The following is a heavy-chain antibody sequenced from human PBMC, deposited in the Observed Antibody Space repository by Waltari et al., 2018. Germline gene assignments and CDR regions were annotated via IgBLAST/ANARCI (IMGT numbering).Heavy chain of an antibody. V-gene: IGHV3-30*02. J-gene: IGHJ5*02. Sequence: QVQLVESGGGVVQPGLSLRLSCAAYGFSLGTLGMHWVRQARGKGLEWVALAFFDGIKTDYADSVRGRFTISRDNSKNTLYLDINNLRVDDTGIYYCAKDAFGNTYLDHWGQGTVVTVSS. CDR1: GFSLGTLG. CDR2: AFFDGIKT. D-gene: IGHD3-10*01. CDR3: AKDAFGNTYLDH.